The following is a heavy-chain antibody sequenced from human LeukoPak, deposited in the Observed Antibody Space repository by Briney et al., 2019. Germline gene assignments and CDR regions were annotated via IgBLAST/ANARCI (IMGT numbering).Heavy chain of an antibody. J-gene: IGHJ6*03. V-gene: IGHV1-2*02. D-gene: IGHD2-2*01. Sequence: GASVKVSCKASGYTFTGYYMHWVRQAPGQGLEGMGWINPNSGGTNYPQKFQGRVTMTRDTAISTAYMELSRLRSDDTAVYYCASAYGSSTSCSHYYYYYMDVWGKGTTVTISS. CDR2: INPNSGGT. CDR1: GYTFTGYY. CDR3: ASAYGSSTSCSHYYYYYMDV.